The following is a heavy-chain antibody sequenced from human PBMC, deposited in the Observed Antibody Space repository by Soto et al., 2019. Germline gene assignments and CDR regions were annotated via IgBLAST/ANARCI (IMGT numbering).Heavy chain of an antibody. J-gene: IGHJ6*02. CDR3: AREGYCSGGSCYYYGMDV. D-gene: IGHD2-15*01. Sequence: WVRQAPGKGLEWVSSISSSSYIYYADSVKGRFTISRDNAKNSLYLQMNSLRAEDTAVYYCAREGYCSGGSCYYYGMDVWGQGTTVTVSS. V-gene: IGHV3-21*01. CDR2: ISSSSYI.